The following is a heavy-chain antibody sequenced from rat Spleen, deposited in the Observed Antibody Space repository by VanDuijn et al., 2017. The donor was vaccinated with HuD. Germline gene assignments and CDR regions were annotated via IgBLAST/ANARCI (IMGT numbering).Heavy chain of an antibody. J-gene: IGHJ1*01. CDR2: ISYSGST. V-gene: IGHV3-1*01. CDR3: TRSRYFDF. Sequence: EVQLQESGPGLVKSSQSLSLTCSVTAYSITSYYWGWIRKFPGNNMEWMGYISYSGSTNYNPSLKSRISITRDTSKNQFFLQLNSVTTEDTATYYCTRSRYFDFWGPGTMVTVSS. CDR1: AYSITSYY.